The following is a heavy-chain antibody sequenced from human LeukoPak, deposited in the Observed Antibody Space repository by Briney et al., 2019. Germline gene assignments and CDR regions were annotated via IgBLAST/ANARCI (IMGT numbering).Heavy chain of an antibody. CDR2: IYNGGTT. D-gene: IGHD7-27*01. J-gene: IGHJ4*02. CDR3: ARGVGIIDY. Sequence: GGSLRLSCAASGFTFSGNYMSWVRQAPGKGLEWVSVIYNGGTTYYGDSVRGRFTISRDNSKNTLYLQMNSLRAEDTAVYYCARGVGIIDYWGQGTLVTVSS. CDR1: GFTFSGNY. V-gene: IGHV3-66*01.